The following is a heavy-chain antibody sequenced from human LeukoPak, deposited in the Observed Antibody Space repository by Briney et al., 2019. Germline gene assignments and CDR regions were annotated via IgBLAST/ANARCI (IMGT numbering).Heavy chain of an antibody. CDR1: GGSISSYY. J-gene: IGHJ5*02. D-gene: IGHD2-15*01. CDR2: IYYSGST. V-gene: IGHV4-59*01. CDR3: ARTTYCSGGSCYRSWFDP. Sequence: KSSETLSLTCTVSGGSISSYYWSWIRQPPGEGLEWIGYIYYSGSTNYNPSLKSRVTISVDTSKNQFSLKLSSVTAADTAVYYCARTTYCSGGSCYRSWFDPWGQGTLVTVSS.